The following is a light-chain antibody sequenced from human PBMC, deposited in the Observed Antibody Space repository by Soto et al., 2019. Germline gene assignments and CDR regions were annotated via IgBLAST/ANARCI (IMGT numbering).Light chain of an antibody. V-gene: IGLV2-14*01. CDR2: EVS. CDR1: SSDVGGYNY. J-gene: IGLJ1*01. CDR3: SSYTSSSTLEGV. Sequence: QSVLTQPASVSVSPGQSITSSCTGTSSDVGGYNYVSWYQQHPGKAPKLMIYEVSNRPSGVSNRFSGSKSGNTASLTISGLQAEDEADYYCSSYTSSSTLEGVFGTGTKVTVL.